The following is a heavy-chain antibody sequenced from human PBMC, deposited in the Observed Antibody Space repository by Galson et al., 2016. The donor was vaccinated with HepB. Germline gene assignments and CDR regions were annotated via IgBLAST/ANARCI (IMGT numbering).Heavy chain of an antibody. J-gene: IGHJ6*02. Sequence: SLRLSCAASGFTVSNDYMSWVRQAPGKGLEWVSVSYGGGNTYYAESETGRFTISRDNSKNTVFLQMNNLRAEDTAVYFCARDPGFRNGMDVWGQGTTVTVSS. CDR2: SYGGGNT. CDR1: GFTVSNDY. CDR3: ARDPGFRNGMDV. V-gene: IGHV3-53*01.